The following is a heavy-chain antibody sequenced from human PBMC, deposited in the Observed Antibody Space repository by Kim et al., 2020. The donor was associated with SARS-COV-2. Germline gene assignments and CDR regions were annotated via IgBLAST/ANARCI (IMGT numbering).Heavy chain of an antibody. D-gene: IGHD3-10*01. CDR3: ARDSPHFNIYYYGSGKDWFDP. CDR2: ISSSSSTI. J-gene: IGHJ5*02. Sequence: GGSLRLSCAASGFTFSSYSMNWVRQAPGKGLEWVSYISSSSSTIYYADSVKGRFTISRDNAKNSLYLQMNSLRDEDTAVYYCARDSPHFNIYYYGSGKDWFDPWGQGTLVTVSS. V-gene: IGHV3-48*02. CDR1: GFTFSSYS.